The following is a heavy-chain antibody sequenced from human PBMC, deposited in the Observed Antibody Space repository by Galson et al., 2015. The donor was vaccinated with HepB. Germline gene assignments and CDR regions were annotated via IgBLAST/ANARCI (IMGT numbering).Heavy chain of an antibody. Sequence: SLRLSCAASGFTFSSYNINWVRQAPGKGLEWVSSISSSGYYIYYADSVKGRFTISRDNAKNSLFLQMNSLRVEDAAVYYCARTGSSTTILRNSWFDPWGQGILVTVSS. D-gene: IGHD2-2*01. V-gene: IGHV3-21*01. J-gene: IGHJ5*02. CDR3: ARTGSSTTILRNSWFDP. CDR1: GFTFSSYN. CDR2: ISSSGYYI.